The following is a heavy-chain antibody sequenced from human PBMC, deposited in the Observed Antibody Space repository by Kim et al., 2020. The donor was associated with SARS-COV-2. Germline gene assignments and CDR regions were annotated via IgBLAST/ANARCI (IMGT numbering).Heavy chain of an antibody. J-gene: IGHJ4*02. Sequence: VKGRFTISRDNSKNTLYLQMNSLRAEDTAVYYCAKDRHIVVVPAAPFDYWGQGTLVTISS. V-gene: IGHV3-23*01. CDR3: AKDRHIVVVPAAPFDY. D-gene: IGHD2-2*01.